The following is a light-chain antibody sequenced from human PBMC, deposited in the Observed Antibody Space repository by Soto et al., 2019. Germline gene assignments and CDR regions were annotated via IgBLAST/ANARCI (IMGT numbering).Light chain of an antibody. CDR1: SSDVGGYNY. CDR3: SSYTPSSTLVL. Sequence: QSALTQPASVSGSPGQSITISCTGISSDVGGYNYVSWYQQHPGKAPKLMIYDVSNRPSGVSNRFSGSKSGNTASLTISGLQADDESDYYCSSYTPSSTLVLFGGGTKLTVL. J-gene: IGLJ2*01. V-gene: IGLV2-14*03. CDR2: DVS.